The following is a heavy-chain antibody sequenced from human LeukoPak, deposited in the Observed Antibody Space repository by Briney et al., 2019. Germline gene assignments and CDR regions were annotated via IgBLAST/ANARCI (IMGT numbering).Heavy chain of an antibody. CDR1: GFTFDDFA. D-gene: IGHD3-10*01. CDR3: TRDTDFGSATNYFDH. CDR2: ISWEGQTT. Sequence: PGGSLGLSCAASGFTFDDFAMHWVRQAPGKGLEWVSLISWEGQTTYYADSVRGRFTISRDNSKNSLYLQMNSLTTDDTALYYCTRDTDFGSATNYFDHWGQGTLVSVSS. J-gene: IGHJ4*02. V-gene: IGHV3-43*01.